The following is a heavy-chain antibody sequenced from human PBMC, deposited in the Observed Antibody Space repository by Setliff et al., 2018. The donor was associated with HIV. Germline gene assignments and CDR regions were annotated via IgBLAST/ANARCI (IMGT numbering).Heavy chain of an antibody. Sequence: ASVKVSCKTSGGTFNTYPIAWVRQAPGQGLEWMGGIAPNLRMPNYIQKFKGRLTITADESTSTVYMELTNLRSEDTAMYYCAREKSPVLEYFDWLKPRHVFDVWDQGTVVTVSS. CDR2: IAPNLRMP. J-gene: IGHJ3*01. CDR3: AREKSPVLEYFDWLKPRHVFDV. V-gene: IGHV1-69*10. D-gene: IGHD3-9*01. CDR1: GGTFNTYP.